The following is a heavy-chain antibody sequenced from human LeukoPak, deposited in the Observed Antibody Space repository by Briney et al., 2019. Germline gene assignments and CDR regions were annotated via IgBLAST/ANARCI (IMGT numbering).Heavy chain of an antibody. V-gene: IGHV3-30-3*01. CDR2: ISYDGTNK. D-gene: IGHD3-22*01. CDR1: GFTFSNYA. CDR3: ARAPMSYDSSGFGGAFDI. Sequence: GGSLRLSCAASGFTFSNYAMHWVRQARGKGLVWVAVISYDGTNKYYADSVKGRFTISRDNSKNTMYLQMNSLRAEGTAMYYCARAPMSYDSSGFGGAFDIWGQGTMVTVSS. J-gene: IGHJ3*02.